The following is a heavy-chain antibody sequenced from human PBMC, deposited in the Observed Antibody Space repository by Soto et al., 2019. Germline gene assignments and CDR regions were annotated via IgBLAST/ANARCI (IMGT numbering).Heavy chain of an antibody. J-gene: IGHJ4*02. CDR1: GGSFTSNNW. CDR3: ASRDPGTSVDY. Sequence: QVQLQESGPGLVKPSGTLSLTCAVSGGSFTSNNWWTWVRQPPGQGLAWIGEIYRTGSTNYNPSLQSRVTISLDKSENQFALKVTSLTAADTAVYYCASRDPGTSVDYWGQGTLVTVSS. CDR2: IYRTGST. D-gene: IGHD1-7*01. V-gene: IGHV4-4*02.